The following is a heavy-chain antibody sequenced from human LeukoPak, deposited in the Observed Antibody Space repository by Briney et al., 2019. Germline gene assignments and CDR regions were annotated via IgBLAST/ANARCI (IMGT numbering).Heavy chain of an antibody. D-gene: IGHD3-3*01. CDR2: ISAYNGNT. CDR3: ARVDSYDFWSGYNRKYYYYYYMDV. CDR1: GYTFTSYG. Sequence: ASVKVSCKASGYTFTSYGISWVRQAPGQGLEWMGWISAYNGNTNYAQKLQGRVTMTTDTSTSTAYMELRSLRSDDTAVYYCARVDSYDFWSGYNRKYYYYYYMDVWGKGTTVTVSS. V-gene: IGHV1-18*01. J-gene: IGHJ6*03.